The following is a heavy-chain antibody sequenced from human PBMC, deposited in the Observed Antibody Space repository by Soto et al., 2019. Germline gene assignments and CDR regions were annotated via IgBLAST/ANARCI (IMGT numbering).Heavy chain of an antibody. CDR1: GFSLSNARMG. V-gene: IGHV2-26*01. CDR2: IFSNDEK. Sequence: QVTLKESGPVLVKPTETLTLTCTVSGFSLSNARMGVSWIRQPPGKALEWLAHIFSNDEKSYSTSLKSSLTISKDTSKSQVVLTMTNMDPVDTATYYCARIQRCSSTSCYYYYYYMDVWGQGTTVTVSS. J-gene: IGHJ6*03. CDR3: ARIQRCSSTSCYYYYYYMDV. D-gene: IGHD2-2*01.